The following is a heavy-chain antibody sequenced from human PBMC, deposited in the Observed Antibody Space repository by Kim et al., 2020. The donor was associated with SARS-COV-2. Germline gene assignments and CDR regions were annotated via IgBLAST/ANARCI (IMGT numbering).Heavy chain of an antibody. J-gene: IGHJ5*02. D-gene: IGHD2-15*01. CDR2: IIPIFGTA. CDR1: GGTFSSYA. V-gene: IGHV1-69*13. CDR3: ASLRGLLQQTPFDP. Sequence: SVKVSCKASGGTFSSYAISWVRQAPGQGLEWMGGIIPIFGTANYAQKFQGRVTITADESTSTAYMELSSLRSEDTAVYYCASLRGLLQQTPFDPWGQGTLVTVSS.